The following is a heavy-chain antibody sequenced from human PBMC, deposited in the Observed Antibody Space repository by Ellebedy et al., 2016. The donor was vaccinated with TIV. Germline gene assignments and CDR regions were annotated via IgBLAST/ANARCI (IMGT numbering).Heavy chain of an antibody. J-gene: IGHJ3*01. V-gene: IGHV3-7*03. Sequence: GESLKISCVVSGFSFSSCWMSCVRQAPGKGLEWVAYIDQAGTEKSYVDSVRGRFTISRDNAKTSLYLQMDSLRAEDTAVYYCTTNRAFDLWGQGTLVSVTS. CDR2: IDQAGTEK. CDR1: GFSFSSCW. CDR3: TTNRAFDL. D-gene: IGHD1-14*01.